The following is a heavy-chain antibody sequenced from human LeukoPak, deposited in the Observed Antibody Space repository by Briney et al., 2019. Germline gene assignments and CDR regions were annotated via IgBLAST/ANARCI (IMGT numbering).Heavy chain of an antibody. V-gene: IGHV4-34*01. CDR2: INHSGST. CDR1: GGSFSGYY. J-gene: IGHJ4*02. D-gene: IGHD6-13*01. Sequence: SETLSLTCAVYGGSFSGYYWSWIRQPPGKGLEWIGEINHSGSTNYNPSLKSRVTISVDTSKNQFSLKLSSVTAADTAVYYCASQLGPLDYWGQGTLVTVSS. CDR3: ASQLGPLDY.